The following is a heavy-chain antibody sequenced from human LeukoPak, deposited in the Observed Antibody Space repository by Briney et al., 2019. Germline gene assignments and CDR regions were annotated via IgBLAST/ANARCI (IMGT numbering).Heavy chain of an antibody. J-gene: IGHJ6*03. Sequence: GASVKVSCKASGYTLTGYYMHWVRQAPGQGLEWMGWIHPNSGGTNYAQKFQGRVTMTRDTSINTVYMELSRLRSDDTAVYFCARVAGVSYMDVWGKGTTVTVSS. CDR2: IHPNSGGT. CDR3: ARVAGVSYMDV. CDR1: GYTLTGYY. D-gene: IGHD2-8*01. V-gene: IGHV1-2*02.